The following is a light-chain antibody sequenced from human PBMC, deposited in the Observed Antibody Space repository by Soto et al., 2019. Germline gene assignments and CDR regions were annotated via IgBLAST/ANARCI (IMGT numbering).Light chain of an antibody. V-gene: IGLV2-8*01. J-gene: IGLJ1*01. CDR1: SSDVGAYNY. CDR3: SSYAGSNIHYV. CDR2: EVT. Sequence: QSALTQPPSASGSPGQSVTISCTGTSSDVGAYNYVSWYQQHPAKAPKLVIYEVTKRPSGVPDRFSGSKSGNTASLTVSGLQAEDEADYCCSSYAGSNIHYVFGTGTKLTVL.